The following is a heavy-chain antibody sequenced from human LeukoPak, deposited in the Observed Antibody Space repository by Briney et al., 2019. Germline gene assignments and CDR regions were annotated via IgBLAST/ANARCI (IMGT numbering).Heavy chain of an antibody. CDR1: GDTVSSNSAT. CDR3: ARGPSYFQH. Sequence: SQTRSLTCAIAGDTVSSNSATWNWIRQSPSRGLEWLGRTYYRSKWYKYYAVSVKGRITINPDTSKNQFSLQLNSVTPEDTAVYYCARGPSYFQHWGQGTLVTVSS. J-gene: IGHJ1*01. CDR2: TYYRSKWYK. V-gene: IGHV6-1*01.